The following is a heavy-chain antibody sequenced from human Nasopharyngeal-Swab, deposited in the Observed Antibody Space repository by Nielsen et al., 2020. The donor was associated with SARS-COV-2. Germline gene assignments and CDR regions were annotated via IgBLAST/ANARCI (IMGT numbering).Heavy chain of an antibody. J-gene: IGHJ6*02. CDR3: ARDSSSAYDFWSGYYAPNDYYYYYGMDV. CDR2: LSVSGDYT. V-gene: IGHV3-21*01. D-gene: IGHD3-3*01. CDR1: GFTFSTYA. Sequence: GESLKISCAASGFTFSTYAMTWVRQTPGRGLEWVSTLSVSGDYTYYADSVKGRFTISRDNAKNSLYLQMNSLRAEDTAVYYCARDSSSAYDFWSGYYAPNDYYYYYGMDVWGQGTTVTVSS.